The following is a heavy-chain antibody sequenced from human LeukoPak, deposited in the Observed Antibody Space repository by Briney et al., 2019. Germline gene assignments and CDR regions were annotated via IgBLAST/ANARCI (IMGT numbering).Heavy chain of an antibody. CDR1: GFPLSNYW. CDR2: INPDGTTT. V-gene: IGHV3-74*01. D-gene: IGHD7-27*01. Sequence: GGSLRLSCAASGFPLSNYWMHWVRQTPWKGLVWVSRINPDGTTTSYADSVKGRFTISRDNARNTLYLEMNSLRAEDTAVYYCARERNWGSFDYWGQGTLVTVSS. J-gene: IGHJ4*02. CDR3: ARERNWGSFDY.